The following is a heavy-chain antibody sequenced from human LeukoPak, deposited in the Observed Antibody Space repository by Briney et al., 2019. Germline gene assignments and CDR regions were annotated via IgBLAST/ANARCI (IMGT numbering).Heavy chain of an antibody. Sequence: PSETLSLTCAVYGGSFSGYYWSWTRQPPGKGLEWIGSIYYSWSTYYNPSLKSRVTISVDTSKNQFSLKLSSVTAADTAVYYCARRGGGYDVDYWGQGTLVTVSS. CDR3: ARRGGGYDVDY. V-gene: IGHV4-34*01. CDR1: GGSFSGYY. CDR2: IYYSWST. D-gene: IGHD5-12*01. J-gene: IGHJ4*02.